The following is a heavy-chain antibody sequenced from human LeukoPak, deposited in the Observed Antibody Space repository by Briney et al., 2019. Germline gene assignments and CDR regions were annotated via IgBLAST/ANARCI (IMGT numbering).Heavy chain of an antibody. CDR1: GFTFSSFT. V-gene: IGHV3-48*01. J-gene: IGHJ4*02. D-gene: IGHD6-6*01. CDR2: ISLGSSTM. Sequence: GGSLRLSCVASGFTFSSFTMNWARQVPGKGLEWVSYISLGSSTMFYADSVKGRFTISRDNAKNSLYLQMNSLRGEDTAVYYCASQYTSSSNYWGQGTLVTVSS. CDR3: ASQYTSSSNY.